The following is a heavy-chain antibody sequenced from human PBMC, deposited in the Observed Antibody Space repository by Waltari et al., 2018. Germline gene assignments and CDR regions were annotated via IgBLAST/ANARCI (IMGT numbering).Heavy chain of an antibody. CDR2: IYYPGRT. CDR1: GGSISSCGYY. Sequence: QVQLQESGPGLVKASETLSLTCTVSGGSISSCGYYWSWIRQHPGKGLEWIGDIYYPGRTDYYPSLKSRVSISGGTSKNQFSLKLRSVTAADTAVYYCATNHYGTGKGWFDPWGQGTPVTVSS. D-gene: IGHD3-10*01. V-gene: IGHV4-31*03. CDR3: ATNHYGTGKGWFDP. J-gene: IGHJ5*02.